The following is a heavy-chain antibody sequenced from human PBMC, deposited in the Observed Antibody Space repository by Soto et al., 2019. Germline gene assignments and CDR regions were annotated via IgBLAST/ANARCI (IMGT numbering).Heavy chain of an antibody. Sequence: PGGSLRLSCAASGFTFSSYAMSWVRQAPRKGLEWVSAISGSGGSTYYADSVKGRFTISRDNSKNTLYLQMNSLRAEDTAVYYCARVRLIFRGVKIYYYYYGMEVWGQGTTVTVSS. CDR1: GFTFSSYA. D-gene: IGHD3-10*01. V-gene: IGHV3-23*01. CDR3: ARVRLIFRGVKIYYYYYGMEV. J-gene: IGHJ6*02. CDR2: ISGSGGST.